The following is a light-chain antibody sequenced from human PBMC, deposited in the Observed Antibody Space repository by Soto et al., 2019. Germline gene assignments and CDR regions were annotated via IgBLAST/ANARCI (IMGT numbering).Light chain of an antibody. CDR2: RNN. CDR1: SSNIGNNF. V-gene: IGLV1-47*01. CDR3: AAWDDSLSVV. J-gene: IGLJ2*01. Sequence: QSVLTQPPSASGTPGQRVTISCSGSSSNIGNNFVHWYQQLPGTAPKLLIYRNNQRPSGVPDRFSGSKSGTSASLAISGLRSEDEADYYCAAWDDSLSVVFGGGTKLTVL.